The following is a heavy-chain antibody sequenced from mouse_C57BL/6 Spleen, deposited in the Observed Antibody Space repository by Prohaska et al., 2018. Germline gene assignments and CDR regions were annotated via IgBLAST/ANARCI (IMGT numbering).Heavy chain of an antibody. CDR3: ASQGTVVARDYAMDY. Sequence: QVQLQQSGAELVKPGASVKISCKASGYAFSSYWMNWVKQRPGKGLEWIGQIYPGDGDTNYNGKFKGKATLTADKSSSTAYMQLSSLTSEDSAVYFCASQGTVVARDYAMDYWGQGTSVTVSS. D-gene: IGHD1-1*01. CDR1: GYAFSSYW. CDR2: IYPGDGDT. J-gene: IGHJ4*01. V-gene: IGHV1-80*01.